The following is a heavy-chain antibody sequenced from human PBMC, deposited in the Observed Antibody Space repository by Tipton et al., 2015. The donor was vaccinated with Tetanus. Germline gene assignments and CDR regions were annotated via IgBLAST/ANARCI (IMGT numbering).Heavy chain of an antibody. V-gene: IGHV4-4*07. CDR3: ARDVWRYYDSSGYQDHDAFDI. J-gene: IGHJ3*02. D-gene: IGHD3-22*01. CDR2: IYTSGST. Sequence: TLSLTCTVSGGSISTYYWSWIRQSAGKGLEWIGRIYTSGSTNYNPPLKRRVTMSVDTSNNQFPLKLSFVTAADTAVYYYARDVWRYYDSSGYQDHDAFDIWGQGTMVTVSS. CDR1: GGSISTYY.